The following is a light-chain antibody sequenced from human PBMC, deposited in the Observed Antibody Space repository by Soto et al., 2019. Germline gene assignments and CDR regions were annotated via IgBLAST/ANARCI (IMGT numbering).Light chain of an antibody. Sequence: QSALTQPASVSGSPGQSITISCTGTSSDVGSYNLVSWYQQHPGKAPKLMIYEGSKRPSGVSNRFSGSKSGNTASLTISGLQAEDEADYYSCSYAGSSTPHVVFGGGTQLTVL. CDR3: CSYAGSSTPHVV. J-gene: IGLJ2*01. CDR2: EGS. V-gene: IGLV2-23*01. CDR1: SSDVGSYNL.